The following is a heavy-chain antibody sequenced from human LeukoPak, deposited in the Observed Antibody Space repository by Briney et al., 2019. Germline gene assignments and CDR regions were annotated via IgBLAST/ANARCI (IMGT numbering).Heavy chain of an antibody. CDR3: ARNYYDSSGYQEATFNY. J-gene: IGHJ4*02. Sequence: GGSLRLSCAASGFTFSNYGMRWVRQAPGKGLEWVAGIWYDGGYKSYADSVKGRLTISRDNSKNTLFLQMDSLRAEDTAFYYCARNYYDSSGYQEATFNYWGQGTLVTVSS. CDR2: IWYDGGYK. D-gene: IGHD3-22*01. CDR1: GFTFSNYG. V-gene: IGHV3-33*01.